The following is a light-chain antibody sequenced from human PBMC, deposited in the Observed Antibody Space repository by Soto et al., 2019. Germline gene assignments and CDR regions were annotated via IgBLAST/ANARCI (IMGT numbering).Light chain of an antibody. J-gene: IGKJ4*01. CDR2: AVS. CDR3: LESYSIALT. CDR1: QSISSH. V-gene: IGKV1-39*01. Sequence: IQMTQSPSSLSASVGDRVTITCRASQSISSHLNWYQHKPGKVPKLLIYAVSSFRSGVTSRFSGRVSGTDVTLTISSLQPEDCATYYCLESYSIALTFGGGTKVEIK.